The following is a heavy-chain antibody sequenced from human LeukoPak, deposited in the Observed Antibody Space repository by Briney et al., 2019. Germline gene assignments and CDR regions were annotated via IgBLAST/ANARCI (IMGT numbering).Heavy chain of an antibody. CDR3: ATNLDQYYYYYMDV. Sequence: GGSLRLSCAASGFTFSSYNMNWVRQAPGRAMEWVSSITSSATYIFYADSVKGRFTISRDNAKNSLYLQMNSLRAEDTAVYYCATNLDQYYYYYMDVWGKGTTVTISS. J-gene: IGHJ6*03. V-gene: IGHV3-21*01. CDR1: GFTFSSYN. CDR2: ITSSATYI.